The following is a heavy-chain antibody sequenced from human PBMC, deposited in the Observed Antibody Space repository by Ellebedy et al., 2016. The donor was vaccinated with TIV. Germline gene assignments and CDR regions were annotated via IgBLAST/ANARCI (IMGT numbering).Heavy chain of an antibody. Sequence: PGGSLRLSCAASGLTFSSHAMSWVRQAPGEGLEYVSTISTNGVTAYYADSVRARFIISRDNSRNSVYVQMSSLRAEETAVYYCVREGVPRGFDIWGQGTMVTVSS. J-gene: IGHJ3*02. V-gene: IGHV3-64*05. CDR3: VREGVPRGFDI. CDR1: GLTFSSHA. CDR2: ISTNGVTA. D-gene: IGHD2-2*01.